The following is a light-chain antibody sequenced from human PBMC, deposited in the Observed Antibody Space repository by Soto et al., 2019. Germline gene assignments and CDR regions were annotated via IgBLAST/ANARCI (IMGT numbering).Light chain of an antibody. Sequence: DIQMTQSPSSLSASVGDRVTISCRASQGIRNDLAWYQQKPGKDPKGLIYNAFSLHSGVPSRFSGSGSGTDFTLTISSLQPEDFATYYCLQYNGYPRTFGQGTKVEIK. J-gene: IGKJ1*01. CDR2: NAF. V-gene: IGKV1-17*01. CDR1: QGIRND. CDR3: LQYNGYPRT.